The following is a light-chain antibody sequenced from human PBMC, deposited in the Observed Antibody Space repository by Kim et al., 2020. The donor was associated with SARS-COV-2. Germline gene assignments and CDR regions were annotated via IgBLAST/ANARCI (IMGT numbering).Light chain of an antibody. CDR1: SSNIGSHS. V-gene: IGLV1-47*01. CDR2: STT. J-gene: IGLJ2*01. Sequence: GQRVTLSCSGSSSNIGSHSVHWYQQFPGTAPKLLIYSTTHRPSGVPDRFSGSKSGTSASLAISGLRSEDETDYYCAAWDDSLSGLVFGGGTQLTVL. CDR3: AAWDDSLSGLV.